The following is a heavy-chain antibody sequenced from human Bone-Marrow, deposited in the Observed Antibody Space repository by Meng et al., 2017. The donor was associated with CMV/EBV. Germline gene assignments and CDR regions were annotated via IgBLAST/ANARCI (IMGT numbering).Heavy chain of an antibody. CDR2: ISTSGSTI. CDR1: GFTFSNYE. J-gene: IGHJ6*02. Sequence: GGSLRLSCAVSGFTFSNYEMNWVRQAPGKGLEWISYISTSGSTIYYADSVTGRFTISRDNAKNSLYLQMNSLSAEDTAVYYCARTGYYYGMDVWGQGTTLTV. CDR3: ARTGYYYGMDV. D-gene: IGHD3-10*01. V-gene: IGHV3-48*03.